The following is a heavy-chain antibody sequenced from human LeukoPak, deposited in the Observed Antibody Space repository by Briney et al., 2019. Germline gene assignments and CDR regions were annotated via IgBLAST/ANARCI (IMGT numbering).Heavy chain of an antibody. CDR3: ARGGIVRYYDSSGYNPLDY. Sequence: ASVKVSCKASGYTFTSYGISWVRQAPGQGLEWMEWISAYNGNTNYAQKLQGRVTMTTDTSTSTAYMELRSLRSDDTAVYYCARGGIVRYYDSSGYNPLDYWGQGTLVTVSS. V-gene: IGHV1-18*01. J-gene: IGHJ4*02. D-gene: IGHD3-22*01. CDR2: ISAYNGNT. CDR1: GYTFTSYG.